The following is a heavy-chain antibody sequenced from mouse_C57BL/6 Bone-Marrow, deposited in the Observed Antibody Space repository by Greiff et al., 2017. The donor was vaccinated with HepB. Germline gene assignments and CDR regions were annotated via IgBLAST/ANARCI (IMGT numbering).Heavy chain of an antibody. Sequence: QVQLQQPGAELVKPGASVKLSCKASGYTFTSYWMHWVKQRPGQGLEWIGMIHPNSGSTNYNEKFKSKATLTVDKSSSTAYMQRSSLTSEDSAVYYCAREPYCYCSHWYFDVWGTGTTVTVSS. V-gene: IGHV1-64*01. CDR2: IHPNSGST. J-gene: IGHJ1*03. CDR3: AREPYCYCSHWYFDV. CDR1: GYTFTSYW. D-gene: IGHD1-1*01.